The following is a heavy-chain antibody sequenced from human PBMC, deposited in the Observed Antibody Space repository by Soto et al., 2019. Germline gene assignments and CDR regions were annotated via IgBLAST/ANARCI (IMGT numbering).Heavy chain of an antibody. CDR2: ISSSGSTI. CDR3: ARDPTTRRYSGCSPGAYYFDY. CDR1: GFTFSDYY. J-gene: IGHJ4*02. V-gene: IGHV3-11*01. D-gene: IGHD5-12*01. Sequence: QVQLVESGGGLVKPGGSLRLSCAASGFTFSDYYMSWIRQAPGKGLEWVSYISSSGSTIYYADSVKGRFTISRDNAKNSLYLQLNSLRAENTAVYYCARDPTTRRYSGCSPGAYYFDYWGQGTLVTVSS.